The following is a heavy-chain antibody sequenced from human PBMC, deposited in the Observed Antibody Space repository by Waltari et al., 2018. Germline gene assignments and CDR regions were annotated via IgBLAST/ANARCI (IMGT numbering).Heavy chain of an antibody. CDR1: GGSFSGYY. CDR3: ARGSDRYAFDI. Sequence: QVQLQQWGAGLLKPSETLSLTCAVYGGSFSGYYWSWIRQPPGKGLEWIGEINHSGSTNDNPSLKTRVTISVDTSKNQFSLKLSSVTAADTAVYYCARGSDRYAFDIWGQGTMVTVSS. J-gene: IGHJ3*02. V-gene: IGHV4-34*01. CDR2: INHSGST.